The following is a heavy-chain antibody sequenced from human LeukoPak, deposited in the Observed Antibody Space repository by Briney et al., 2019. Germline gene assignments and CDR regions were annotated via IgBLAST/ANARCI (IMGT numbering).Heavy chain of an antibody. J-gene: IGHJ3*02. CDR3: ARDHPYDSSSGDAFDI. D-gene: IGHD3-22*01. CDR1: GYTFTSYY. CDR2: INPSGGST. Sequence: ASVKVSCKASGYTFTSYYMHWVRQAPGQGLEWMGIINPSGGSTSYAQKFQGRVTMTRDTSTSTVYMGLSSLRSEDTAVYYCARDHPYDSSSGDAFDIWGQGTMVTVSS. V-gene: IGHV1-46*01.